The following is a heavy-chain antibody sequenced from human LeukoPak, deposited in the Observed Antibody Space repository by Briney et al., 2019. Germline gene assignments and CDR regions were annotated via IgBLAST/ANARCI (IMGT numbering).Heavy chain of an antibody. V-gene: IGHV1-46*01. J-gene: IGHJ4*02. D-gene: IGHD2-2*02. CDR3: AMEYQLLYRGFDY. CDR2: INPSGGST. CDR1: GYTFTSYY. Sequence: GASVKVSCKASGYTFTSYYMHWVRQAPGQGLEWMGIINPSGGSTSYAQKFQGRVTMTRDTSTGTVYMELSSLRSEDTAVYYCAMEYQLLYRGFDYWGQGTLVTVSS.